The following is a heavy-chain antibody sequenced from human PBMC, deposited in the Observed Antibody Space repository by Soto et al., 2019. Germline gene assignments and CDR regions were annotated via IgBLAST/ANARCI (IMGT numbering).Heavy chain of an antibody. D-gene: IGHD3-10*01. CDR2: IYPGDSDT. J-gene: IGHJ6*02. Sequence: RGESLKISCMGSGYKVSTWHNFTSYWIAWVRQMPGEGLEWMGIIYPGDSDTRYSPSFQGQVTISADKSINSVYLQWSSLKASDTATYYCARCMYYYGSGSYYTYYYGMDVWGQGTTVTVS. V-gene: IGHV5-51*01. CDR1: GYKVSTWHNFTSYW. CDR3: ARCMYYYGSGSYYTYYYGMDV.